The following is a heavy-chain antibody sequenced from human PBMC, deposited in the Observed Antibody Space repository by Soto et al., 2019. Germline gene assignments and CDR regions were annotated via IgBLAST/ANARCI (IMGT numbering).Heavy chain of an antibody. D-gene: IGHD5-12*01. CDR3: AKAHRRDGYNWDFDY. CDR2: ISGSGGST. CDR1: GFTFSSYA. J-gene: IGHJ4*02. V-gene: IGHV3-23*01. Sequence: GGSLRLSCAASGFTFSSYAMSWVRQAPGKGLEWVSAISGSGGSTYYADSVKGRFTISRDNSKNTLYLQMNSLRAEDTAAYYCAKAHRRDGYNWDFDYWGQGTLVTVSS.